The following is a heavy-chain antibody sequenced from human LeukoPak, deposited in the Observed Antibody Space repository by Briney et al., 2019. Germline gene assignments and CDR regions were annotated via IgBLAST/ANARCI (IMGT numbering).Heavy chain of an antibody. J-gene: IGHJ2*01. V-gene: IGHV4-59*01. CDR3: ARIQTYCGGDRYWYFDL. CDR2: IYYSGST. Sequence: SETLSLTCTVSGGSISSYYWSWIRQPPGKGLEWIGYIYYSGSTNYNPSLKSRVTISVDTSENQFSLKPSSVTAADTAVYYCARIQTYCGGDRYWYFDLWGRGTLVTVSS. D-gene: IGHD2-21*02. CDR1: GGSISSYY.